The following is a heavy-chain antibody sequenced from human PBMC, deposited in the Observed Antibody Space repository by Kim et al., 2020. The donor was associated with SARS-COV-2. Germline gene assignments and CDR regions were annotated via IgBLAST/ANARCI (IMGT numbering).Heavy chain of an antibody. CDR1: GYIFTNFA. D-gene: IGHD2-8*02. V-gene: IGHV1-3*01. CDR2: INAGTGNT. CDR3: ARDLFHTGFDY. Sequence: ASVKVSCKASGYIFTNFAIQWVRQAPGQRLEWMGWINAGTGNTKFSQQFQGRVTFTRDTSANTASMELSSLGSEDTAVYDCARDLFHTGFDYWGQGTLV. J-gene: IGHJ4*02.